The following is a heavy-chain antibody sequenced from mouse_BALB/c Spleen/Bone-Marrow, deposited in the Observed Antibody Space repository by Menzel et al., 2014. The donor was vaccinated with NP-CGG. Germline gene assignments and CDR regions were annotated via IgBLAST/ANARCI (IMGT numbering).Heavy chain of an antibody. CDR2: INPSNGGT. CDR1: GYTFTSYY. CDR3: ARDHYYSGSSYWYIDD. J-gene: IGHJ1*01. D-gene: IGHD1-1*01. Sequence: QVQLQQSGAELVKPGASVKLSCKASGYTFTSYYMYWVKQRPGQGLEWIGGINPSNGGTNFNEKFKSKATLTVDKSSSTAYMQVSSLISEDSAVYYCARDHYYSGSSYWYIDDWGEGTTVTVSS. V-gene: IGHV1S81*02.